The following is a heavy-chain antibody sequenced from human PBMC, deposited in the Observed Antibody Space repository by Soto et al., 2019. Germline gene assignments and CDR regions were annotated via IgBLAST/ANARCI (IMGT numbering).Heavy chain of an antibody. CDR3: ARDYYDSTGQDKYYYYGMAV. D-gene: IGHD3-22*01. V-gene: IGHV1-69*06. J-gene: IGHJ6*02. CDR2: IVPIFGPA. Sequence: QVQLVQSGAEVKKPGSSVKVSCKASGGTFSNYAITWVRQAPGQGLEWMGGIVPIFGPANYAQKFQGRVTIIADKSTSTAYMELSGLRSEDTAVYYCARDYYDSTGQDKYYYYGMAVWGQGTTVTVSS. CDR1: GGTFSNYA.